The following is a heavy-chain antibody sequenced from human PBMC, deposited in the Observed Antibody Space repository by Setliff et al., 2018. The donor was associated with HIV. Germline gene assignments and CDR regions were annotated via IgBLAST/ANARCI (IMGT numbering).Heavy chain of an antibody. V-gene: IGHV1-18*01. J-gene: IGHJ4*02. CDR2: ISAYNGNT. Sequence: ASVKVSCKASGYTFTSFGISWVRQAPGQGLEWMGRISAYNGNTDHAQRLQGRVTMTTDTSTRTAYMELRSLRSDDTAVYYCARAAVAGLWRKLDYWGQGTLVTVSS. D-gene: IGHD6-19*01. CDR1: GYTFTSFG. CDR3: ARAAVAGLWRKLDY.